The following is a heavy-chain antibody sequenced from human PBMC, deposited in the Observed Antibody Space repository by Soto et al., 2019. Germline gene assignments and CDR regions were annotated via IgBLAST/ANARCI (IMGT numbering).Heavy chain of an antibody. J-gene: IGHJ4*02. Sequence: SETLSLTCTVSGGSISPDYWSWIRQPPGKGLEWIGFIYYSGSTNYNPSLKSRVTISVDTSQNQFSLMLTSVTAADTAVYYCARPRSSGYAGEFDYWGQGTLVTVSS. CDR2: IYYSGST. CDR3: ARPRSSGYAGEFDY. CDR1: GGSISPDY. V-gene: IGHV4-59*01. D-gene: IGHD3-22*01.